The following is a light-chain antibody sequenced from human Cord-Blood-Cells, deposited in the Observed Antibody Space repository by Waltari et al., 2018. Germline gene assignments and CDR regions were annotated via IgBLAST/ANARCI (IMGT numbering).Light chain of an antibody. Sequence: DIQMTQSPSSLSAPVGDRVTITCRASQSISSYLNWYQQKPGKAPKLLIYAASSLQSGVPSRFSGSGSGTDFTLTISSLQPEDFATYYCQQSYSTPLAVGGGTKVEIK. V-gene: IGKV1-39*01. J-gene: IGKJ4*01. CDR2: AAS. CDR3: QQSYSTPLA. CDR1: QSISSY.